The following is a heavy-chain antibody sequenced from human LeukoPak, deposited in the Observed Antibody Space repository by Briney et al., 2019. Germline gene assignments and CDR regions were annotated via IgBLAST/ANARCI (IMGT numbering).Heavy chain of an antibody. CDR1: GFTFSSYV. Sequence: PGGSLRLSCAVSGFTFSSYVMHWVRQAPDKGLEWVAVISYDGSNKYYADSVKGRFTISRDNSKNTLYLQMNSLRAEDTAVYYCASIVVVTATLDAFDIWGQGTMVTVSS. V-gene: IGHV3-30*19. CDR2: ISYDGSNK. CDR3: ASIVVVTATLDAFDI. J-gene: IGHJ3*02. D-gene: IGHD2-21*02.